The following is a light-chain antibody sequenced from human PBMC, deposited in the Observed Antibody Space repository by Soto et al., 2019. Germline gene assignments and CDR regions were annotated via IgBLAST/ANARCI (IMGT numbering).Light chain of an antibody. V-gene: IGKV3-11*01. CDR2: DAS. J-gene: IGKJ4*01. Sequence: EIVLTQSPATLSFSPGERATLSCRASQSVGYNLAWYQQKPGQAPRLLIYDASNRATGIPARFSGSGSGTDFTLAISSLEPEDFAVYYCQQRSNWPPVTFGGGTKVEIK. CDR1: QSVGYN. CDR3: QQRSNWPPVT.